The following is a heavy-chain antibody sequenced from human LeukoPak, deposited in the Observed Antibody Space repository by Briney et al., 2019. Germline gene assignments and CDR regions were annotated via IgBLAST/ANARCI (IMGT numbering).Heavy chain of an antibody. CDR2: IYSGGST. CDR3: ARDSHHYVWGSLV. Sequence: GGSLRLSCAASGFTVSSNYMSWVRQAPGKGLEWVSVIYSGGSTYYADSVKGRFTISRDNSKNTLYLQMNSLGAEDTAVYYCARDSHHYVWGSLVWGQGTTVTVSS. D-gene: IGHD3-16*01. J-gene: IGHJ6*02. CDR1: GFTVSSNY. V-gene: IGHV3-66*01.